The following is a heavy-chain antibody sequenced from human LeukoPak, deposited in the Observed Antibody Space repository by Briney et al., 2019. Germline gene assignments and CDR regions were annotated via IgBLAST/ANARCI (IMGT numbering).Heavy chain of an antibody. D-gene: IGHD6-6*01. Sequence: GGSLRLSCAASGFTFSSYSMNWVRQAPGKGLEWVSSISSSSSYIYYADSVKGRFTISRDNAKNSLYLQMNSLRAGDTAVYYCARDGRSSSSGLDYWGQGILVTVSS. J-gene: IGHJ4*02. CDR2: ISSSSSYI. V-gene: IGHV3-21*01. CDR3: ARDGRSSSSGLDY. CDR1: GFTFSSYS.